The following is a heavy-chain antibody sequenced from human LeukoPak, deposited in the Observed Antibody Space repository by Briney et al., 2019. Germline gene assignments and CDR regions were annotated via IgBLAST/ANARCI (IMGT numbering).Heavy chain of an antibody. CDR2: ISGSGGST. Sequence: PGGSLRLSCAASGFTFSSYGMHWVRQAPGKGLEWVSAISGSGGSTYYADSVKGRFTISRDNSKNTLYLQMNSLRAEDTAVYYCAKDSLSFAAQTPGTTPVDYWGQGTLVTVSS. J-gene: IGHJ4*02. D-gene: IGHD2/OR15-2a*01. V-gene: IGHV3-23*01. CDR3: AKDSLSFAAQTPGTTPVDY. CDR1: GFTFSSYG.